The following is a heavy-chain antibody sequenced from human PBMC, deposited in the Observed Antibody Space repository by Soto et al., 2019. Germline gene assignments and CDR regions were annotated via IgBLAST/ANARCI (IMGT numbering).Heavy chain of an antibody. Sequence: QVLLVQSGAEVKKPGSSVKVSCKASGGTFSSYTLSWVRQAPGQGLEWMGRIIPILGRADYAPKFQGRVTIIADKSTRTTDMELSSLRSEDTAVYYCATKWLPDRAFDIWGQGTMVTVSS. CDR3: ATKWLPDRAFDI. CDR1: GGTFSSYT. V-gene: IGHV1-69*02. J-gene: IGHJ3*02. CDR2: IIPILGRA. D-gene: IGHD5-12*01.